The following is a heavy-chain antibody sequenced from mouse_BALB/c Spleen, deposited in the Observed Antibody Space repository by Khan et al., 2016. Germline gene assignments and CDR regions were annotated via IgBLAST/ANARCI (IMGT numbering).Heavy chain of an antibody. J-gene: IGHJ3*01. V-gene: IGHV3-2*02. CDR2: ISYSGST. Sequence: EVQLQESGPGLVKPSQSLSLTCTVTGYSITSDYAWNWIRQFPGNKLEWMGYISYSGSTSYKPSLKSRISITRDTSKNQFFLQLTAVTTEDTATYYCARGRYRYPFAYWGQGTLVTVSA. D-gene: IGHD2-14*01. CDR3: ARGRYRYPFAY. CDR1: GYSITSDYA.